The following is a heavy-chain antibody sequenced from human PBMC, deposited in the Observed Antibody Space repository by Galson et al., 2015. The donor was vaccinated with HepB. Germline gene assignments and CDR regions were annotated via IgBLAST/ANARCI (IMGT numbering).Heavy chain of an antibody. J-gene: IGHJ4*02. Sequence: SLRLSCAASGFTVSSNYMSWVRQAPGKGLEWVSAIYSGGSTYSADSVKGKFTISSDNSGNTLFLHMNSLRPEDTALYYCVKGGGYSATRGRGGFDSWGQGALVTVSS. CDR2: IYSGGST. CDR1: GFTVSSNY. CDR3: VKGGGYSATRGRGGFDS. V-gene: IGHV3-66*01. D-gene: IGHD5-12*01.